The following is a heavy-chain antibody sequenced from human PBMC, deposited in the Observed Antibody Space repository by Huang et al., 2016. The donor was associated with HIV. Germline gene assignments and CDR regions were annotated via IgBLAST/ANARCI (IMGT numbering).Heavy chain of an antibody. Sequence: QVQLVESGGGVVQPGRSLRLSCAASGFAFSSFAMHWIRQGTGKGLQWLAVISTDGTIKNYADSVRGRFTISRDNSKGTVYLQMNSLRPEDTAVYSCARTGSYYYGSGIYHFGDYWGQGTLVTVSS. CDR3: ARTGSYYYGSGIYHFGDY. CDR1: GFAFSSFA. CDR2: ISTDGTIK. V-gene: IGHV3-30*16. D-gene: IGHD3-10*01. J-gene: IGHJ4*02.